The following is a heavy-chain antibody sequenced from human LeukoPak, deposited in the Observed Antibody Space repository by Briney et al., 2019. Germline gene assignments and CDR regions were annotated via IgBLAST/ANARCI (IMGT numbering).Heavy chain of an antibody. CDR1: GYTFTNYY. V-gene: IGHV1-46*01. D-gene: IGHD3-10*01. CDR2: IIPSGGTT. Sequence: ASVKVSCKASGYTFTNYYMHWGRHAPGQGPEWRGIIIPSGGTTNYAQKFQGRDTMTRETSTSTIYLELSSLRSYDAAVYYCVREFSGGLFDYWGQGTLVTVSS. J-gene: IGHJ4*02. CDR3: VREFSGGLFDY.